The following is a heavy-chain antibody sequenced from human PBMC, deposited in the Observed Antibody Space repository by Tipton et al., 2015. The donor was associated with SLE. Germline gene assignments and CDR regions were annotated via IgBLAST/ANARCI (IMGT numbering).Heavy chain of an antibody. Sequence: TLSLTCAVSGVSISVSHWWSWVRQSPGKGLEWIGEVYHSGSTNYNPSLKSRVTISVDKSKNHFSMHLTSVTATDTAVYYCARRNYDVLTGYYDALDIWGQGTRVTVSS. V-gene: IGHV4-4*02. CDR2: VYHSGST. CDR1: GVSISVSHW. D-gene: IGHD3-9*01. J-gene: IGHJ3*02. CDR3: ARRNYDVLTGYYDALDI.